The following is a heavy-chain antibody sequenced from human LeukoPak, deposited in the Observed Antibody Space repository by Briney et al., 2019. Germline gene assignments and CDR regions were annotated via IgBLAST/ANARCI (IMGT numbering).Heavy chain of an antibody. V-gene: IGHV3-21*01. J-gene: IGHJ4*02. CDR3: ARDPLEGVPAASDY. D-gene: IGHD2-2*01. CDR1: GFTFSSYS. Sequence: NPGGSLRLSCAASGFTFSSYSMNWVRQAPGKGLEWVSSISSSSSYIYYADSVKGRFTISRDNAKNSLYLQMNSLRAEDAAVYYCARDPLEGVPAASDYWGQGTLVTVSS. CDR2: ISSSSSYI.